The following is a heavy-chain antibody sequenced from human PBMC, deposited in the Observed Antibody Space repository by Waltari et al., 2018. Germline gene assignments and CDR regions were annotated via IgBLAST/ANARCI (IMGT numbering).Heavy chain of an antibody. D-gene: IGHD2-2*01. Sequence: EVQLVESGGGLVKPGDSLRLSCVASGFTFANAWINWVRQAPGKGREWGGRLKRKAEGGTADYAAPLKGRFAISRDDSKDTAYLQMNSLKTEDTAMYFCTTEGGRTWPMYWGQGTLVTVSS. CDR3: TTEGGRTWPMY. CDR2: LKRKAEGGTA. CDR1: GFTFANAW. J-gene: IGHJ4*02. V-gene: IGHV3-15*01.